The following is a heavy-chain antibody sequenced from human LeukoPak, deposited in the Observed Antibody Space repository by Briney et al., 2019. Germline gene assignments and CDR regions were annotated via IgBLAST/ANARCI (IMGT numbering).Heavy chain of an antibody. D-gene: IGHD1-26*01. CDR2: ISSSGSTI. CDR1: GFTFSSYE. Sequence: GGSLRLSCAASGFTFSSYEMNWVRQAPGKGLDWVSYISSSGSTIYYADSVKGRFTISRDNSKNTLYLQMNSLRAEDTAVYYCAKGGSEWDLLGGFDYWGQGTLVTVSS. J-gene: IGHJ4*02. CDR3: AKGGSEWDLLGGFDY. V-gene: IGHV3-48*03.